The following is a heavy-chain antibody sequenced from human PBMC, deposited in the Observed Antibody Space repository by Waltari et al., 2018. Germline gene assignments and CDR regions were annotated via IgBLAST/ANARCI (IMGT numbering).Heavy chain of an antibody. CDR1: GFTVSSNY. D-gene: IGHD3-3*01. V-gene: IGHV3-53*01. J-gene: IGHJ3*02. CDR3: ATTILHDAFDI. Sequence: EVQLVESGGGLVQPGGSLRLSCAASGFTVSSNYMSWVRQAPGKGLEWVSVIYSGGSTYYADSVKGRFTISRDNSKNTLYLQMNSLRAEDTAVYYCATTILHDAFDIWGQGTTVTVSS. CDR2: IYSGGST.